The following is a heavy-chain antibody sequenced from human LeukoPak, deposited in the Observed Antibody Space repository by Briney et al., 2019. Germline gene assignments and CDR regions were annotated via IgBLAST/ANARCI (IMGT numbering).Heavy chain of an antibody. CDR2: VYYSGST. CDR1: GSSISVYY. CDR3: VRHVAGTCSGGTCYRFYV. Sequence: PSETLSLTCSISGSSISVYYWTWFRQPPRKRLHFMWSVYYSGSTNYNPSLKSRLTISVDTSKKQFSLKLTSVTAADTAVYFCVRHVAGTCSGGTCYRFYVWGQGTTVTVSS. J-gene: IGHJ6*02. D-gene: IGHD2-15*01. V-gene: IGHV4-59*08.